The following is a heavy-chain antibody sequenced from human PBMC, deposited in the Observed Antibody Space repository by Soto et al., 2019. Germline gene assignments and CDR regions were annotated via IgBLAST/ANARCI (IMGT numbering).Heavy chain of an antibody. CDR1: GYSFTIYW. Sequence: GESLKISCNGSGYSFTIYWIGWVLQMPGKGLDWMWIIYPGDSDTRYSPSFQGQVTISADKSISTAYLQWSSLKASDTAMYYCARGPGSPYYDFWSGYPTDYYYYGMDVWGQGTTVTVSS. J-gene: IGHJ6*02. V-gene: IGHV5-51*01. D-gene: IGHD3-3*01. CDR3: ARGPGSPYYDFWSGYPTDYYYYGMDV. CDR2: IYPGDSDT.